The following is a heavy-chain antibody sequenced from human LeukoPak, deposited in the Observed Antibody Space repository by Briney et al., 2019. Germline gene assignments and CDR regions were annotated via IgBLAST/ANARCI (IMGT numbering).Heavy chain of an antibody. V-gene: IGHV4-4*07. CDR2: IYTSGST. J-gene: IGHJ5*02. D-gene: IGHD1-26*01. CDR3: ARSGSFSDWFDP. CDR1: GGSISSYY. Sequence: SETLSLTCTVSGGSISSYYWSWIRQPAGKGLEWIGRIYTSGSTNYNPSLKSRVTMSVDTSKNQFSLKLSSVAAADTAVYYCARSGSFSDWFDPWGQGTLVTVSS.